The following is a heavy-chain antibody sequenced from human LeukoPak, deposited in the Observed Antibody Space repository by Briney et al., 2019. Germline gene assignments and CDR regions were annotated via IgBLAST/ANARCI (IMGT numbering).Heavy chain of an antibody. V-gene: IGHV3-21*04. J-gene: IGHJ4*02. Sequence: PGGSLRLSCAASGFTFSSYSMNWVRQAPGKGLEWVSSISSSSSYIYYADSVKGRFTISRDNSKNTLYLQMNSLRAEDTAVYYCANKAVAPPGGYWGQGTLVTVSS. CDR3: ANKAVAPPGGY. CDR2: ISSSSSYI. D-gene: IGHD6-19*01. CDR1: GFTFSSYS.